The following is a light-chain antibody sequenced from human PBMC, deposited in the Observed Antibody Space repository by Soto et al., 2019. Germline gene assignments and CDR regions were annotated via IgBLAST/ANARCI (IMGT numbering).Light chain of an antibody. CDR1: QSVRDN. CDR3: QHYNSWPPL. V-gene: IGKV3-15*01. Sequence: EIGMTQSPATLSVSPGEKATLSCRASQSVRDNLAWYQQKPCQAPRLLIYGASTRVTGIPARFSGSGSGTEFTLTISSLQSEDFAVYYCQHYNSWPPLFGPGTKVDIK. J-gene: IGKJ3*01. CDR2: GAS.